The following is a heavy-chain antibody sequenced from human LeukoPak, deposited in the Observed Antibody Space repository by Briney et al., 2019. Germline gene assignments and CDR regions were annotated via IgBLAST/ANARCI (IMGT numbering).Heavy chain of an antibody. D-gene: IGHD6-6*01. CDR3: ASRPELAARPDVYYFDY. Sequence: PIFGTANYAQKFQGRVTITADESTSTAYMELSSLRSEDTAVYYCASRPELAARPDVYYFDYWGQGTLVTVSS. CDR2: PIFGTA. J-gene: IGHJ4*02. V-gene: IGHV1-69*01.